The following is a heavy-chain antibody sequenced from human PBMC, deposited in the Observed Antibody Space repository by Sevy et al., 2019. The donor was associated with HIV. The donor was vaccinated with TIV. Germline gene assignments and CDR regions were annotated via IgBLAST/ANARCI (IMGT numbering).Heavy chain of an antibody. D-gene: IGHD3-22*01. J-gene: IGHJ4*02. V-gene: IGHV3-74*01. CDR1: GFAFSSYW. CDR3: ARAPYSSIYYTY. Sequence: GGSLRLSCAASGFAFSSYWMHWVRQAPGKGPVWVSRIHSDGISTSYADSVKGRFTISRDNAKNTLYLQMNSLRAEDTAVYYCARAPYSSIYYTYWGQGTLVTVSS. CDR2: IHSDGIST.